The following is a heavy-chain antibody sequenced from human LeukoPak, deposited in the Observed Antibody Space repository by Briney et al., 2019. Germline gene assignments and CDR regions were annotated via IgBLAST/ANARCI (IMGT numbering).Heavy chain of an antibody. CDR1: GFTFSSYW. Sequence: PGGSLRLSCAASGFTFSSYWMHWVRQPPGKGLVWVSYISSSSSTIYYADSVKGRFTISRDNSKNTLYLQMNSLRAEDTAVYYCAKMHDYDFWTPGAGWGQGTLVTVSS. J-gene: IGHJ4*02. CDR3: AKMHDYDFWTPGAG. D-gene: IGHD3-3*01. CDR2: ISSSSSTI. V-gene: IGHV3-48*01.